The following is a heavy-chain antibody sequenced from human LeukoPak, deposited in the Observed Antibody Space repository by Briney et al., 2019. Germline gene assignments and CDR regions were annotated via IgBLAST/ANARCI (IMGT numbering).Heavy chain of an antibody. D-gene: IGHD6-6*01. V-gene: IGHV5-51*01. CDR1: GYSFTIYW. CDR2: IYPGDSDT. Sequence: GESLKISCKGSGYSFTIYWIGWVRQMPGKGLVWMGIIYPGDSDTRYSPSYQGQVTISADKSISTAYLQWSSLKASDTAMYYCARPVSSSSYFDYWGQGTLVTVSS. J-gene: IGHJ4*02. CDR3: ARPVSSSSYFDY.